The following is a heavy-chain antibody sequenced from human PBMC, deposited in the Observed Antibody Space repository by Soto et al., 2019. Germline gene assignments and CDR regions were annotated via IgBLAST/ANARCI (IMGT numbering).Heavy chain of an antibody. J-gene: IGHJ5*02. CDR3: ARDRGPSSGYYPYWFDP. Sequence: QVQLVQSGAEVKKPGSSVKVSCKASGGTFSSYAITWVRQAPGQGLEWMGGIIPIFGTANYAQKFQGRVTITADESTSTAHMELSSLRSEDTPVYYCARDRGPSSGYYPYWFDPWGQGTLVTVSS. D-gene: IGHD3-22*01. CDR2: IIPIFGTA. V-gene: IGHV1-69*12. CDR1: GGTFSSYA.